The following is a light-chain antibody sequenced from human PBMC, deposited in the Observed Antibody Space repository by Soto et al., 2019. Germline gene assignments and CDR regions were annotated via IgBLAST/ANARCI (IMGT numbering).Light chain of an antibody. Sequence: EIVLTQSPGTLSLSPGERATLSCRASQTVTGSYLAWYQQKPGQAPRLLIYGASNRATGIPDRFSGSGSGTDFTLTISRLEPEDFAVYYCHQCGHTLKYTFGQGTKLEIK. CDR2: GAS. CDR1: QTVTGSY. V-gene: IGKV3-20*01. CDR3: HQCGHTLKYT. J-gene: IGKJ2*01.